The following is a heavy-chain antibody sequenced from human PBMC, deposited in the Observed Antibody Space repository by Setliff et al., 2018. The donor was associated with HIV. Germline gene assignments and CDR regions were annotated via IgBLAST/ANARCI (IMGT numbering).Heavy chain of an antibody. V-gene: IGHV4-31*03. Sequence: SETLSLTCTVSGDSITSGGYSWTWIRQPPGKALEWVGYIYYSGRTSHSGSTYYNPSVASRITISGDTSKNQFSLKLTSVTAADTAVYYCARGHLSHIAVAGQLLGNWVDPWGQGTLVTVSS. J-gene: IGHJ5*02. CDR1: GDSITSGGYS. D-gene: IGHD6-19*01. CDR3: ARGHLSHIAVAGQLLGNWVDP. CDR2: IYYSGRTSHSGST.